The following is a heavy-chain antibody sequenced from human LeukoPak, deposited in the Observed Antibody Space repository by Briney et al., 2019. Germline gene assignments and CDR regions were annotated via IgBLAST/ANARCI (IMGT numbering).Heavy chain of an antibody. V-gene: IGHV4-4*07. J-gene: IGHJ3*02. CDR2: IFTSGST. Sequence: SETLSLTCSVSGMSISSYYWTWIRQPAGKGLEWIGRIFTSGSTSYNPSLTSRVTMSVDTSKNQFSLTLTSVTAADTAVYYCARVPSSAVPQAAFDIWGQGTMVTVSS. CDR3: ARVPSSAVPQAAFDI. D-gene: IGHD3-22*01. CDR1: GMSISSYY.